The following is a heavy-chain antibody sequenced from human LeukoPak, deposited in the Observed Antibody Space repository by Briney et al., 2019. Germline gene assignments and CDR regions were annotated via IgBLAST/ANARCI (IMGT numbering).Heavy chain of an antibody. CDR1: GFTVSSNY. J-gene: IGHJ6*03. Sequence: GGSLRLSCAASGFTVSSNYMSWVRQAPGKGLEWVSVIYTGVSTYYADSVKGRFAISRDNSKNTLYLQMNSLRAEDTGVYYCARVRPHPIIDVWGKGTTVTVSS. V-gene: IGHV3-53*01. D-gene: IGHD6-6*01. CDR2: IYTGVST. CDR3: ARVRPHPIIDV.